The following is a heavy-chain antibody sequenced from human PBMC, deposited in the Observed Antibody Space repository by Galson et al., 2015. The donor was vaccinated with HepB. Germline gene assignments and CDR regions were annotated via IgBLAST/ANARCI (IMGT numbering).Heavy chain of an antibody. Sequence: SVKVSCKASGFTFTSSAMQWVRQARGQRLEWIGWIVVGSGNTNYAQKFQERVAITRDMSTSTAYMELSSLKASDTAMYYCARRFYGSGGGFDPWGQGTLVTVSS. J-gene: IGHJ5*02. D-gene: IGHD3-10*01. V-gene: IGHV1-58*02. CDR1: GFTFTSSA. CDR2: IVVGSGNT. CDR3: ARRFYGSGGGFDP.